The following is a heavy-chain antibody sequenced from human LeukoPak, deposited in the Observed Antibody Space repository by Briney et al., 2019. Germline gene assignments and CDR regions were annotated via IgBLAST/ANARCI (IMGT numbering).Heavy chain of an antibody. V-gene: IGHV1-46*01. CDR1: GYTFTSYY. CDR2: INPSGGST. Sequence: VASVKVSCKASGYTFTSYYMHWVRQAPGQGLEWMGIINPSGGSTSYAQKFQGRVTMTRDTSTSTVYMELSSLRSEDTAVYYCARKLGIAVADDAFDIWGQGTMVTVFS. CDR3: ARKLGIAVADDAFDI. D-gene: IGHD6-19*01. J-gene: IGHJ3*02.